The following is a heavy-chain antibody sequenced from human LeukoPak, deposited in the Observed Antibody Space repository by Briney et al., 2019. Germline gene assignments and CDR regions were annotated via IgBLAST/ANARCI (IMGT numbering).Heavy chain of an antibody. Sequence: GGSLRLSCAASGFTFSSYSMNWVRQAPGKGLEWVSSISSSSAYIYYADSMKGRFTISRDNAKNSLFLQMNSLRAEDTAVYYCARVRGHYDSSGYYYTYYFDYWGQGTLVTVSS. CDR3: ARVRGHYDSSGYYYTYYFDY. J-gene: IGHJ4*02. V-gene: IGHV3-21*04. CDR1: GFTFSSYS. D-gene: IGHD3-22*01. CDR2: ISSSSAYI.